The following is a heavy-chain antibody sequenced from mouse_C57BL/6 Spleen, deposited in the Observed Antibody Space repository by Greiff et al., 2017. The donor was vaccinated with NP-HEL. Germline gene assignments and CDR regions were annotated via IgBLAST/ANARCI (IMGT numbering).Heavy chain of an antibody. V-gene: IGHV1-26*01. CDR3: ARDYGSSWGYAMDY. D-gene: IGHD1-1*01. CDR2: INPNNGGT. Sequence: EVQLQQSGPELVKPGASVKISCKASGYTFTDYYMNWVKQSHGKSLEWIGDINPNNGGTSYNQKFKGKATLTVDKSSSTAYMELRSLTSEDSAVYYCARDYGSSWGYAMDYWGQGTSVTVSS. J-gene: IGHJ4*01. CDR1: GYTFTDYY.